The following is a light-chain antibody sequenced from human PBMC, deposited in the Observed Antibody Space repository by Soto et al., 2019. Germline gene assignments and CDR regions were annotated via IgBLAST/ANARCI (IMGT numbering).Light chain of an antibody. J-gene: IGLJ2*01. Sequence: QSVLTQPASVSGPPGQSITISCTGTSSDVGGYNYVSWYQQYPGKAPKLMIYEVSNRPSGVSNRFSGSKSGNTASLTISGLQAEDEADYYCQAYDSSLSGSVFGGGTKVTVL. CDR3: QAYDSSLSGSV. V-gene: IGLV2-14*01. CDR1: SSDVGGYNY. CDR2: EVS.